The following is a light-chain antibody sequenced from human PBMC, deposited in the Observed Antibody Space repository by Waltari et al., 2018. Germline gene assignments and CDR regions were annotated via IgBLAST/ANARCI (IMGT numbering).Light chain of an antibody. Sequence: QSVLTQLPSASGTPGQRFAISCSGSSSNIGSNTVNWYQQLPGTAPKLLIYGNNQRPSGVPDRFSGSKSGTSASLAIGGLQSDDEADYYCAAWDDNLNGWVFGGGTMLAVL. CDR1: SSNIGSNT. J-gene: IGLJ3*02. CDR3: AAWDDNLNGWV. V-gene: IGLV1-44*01. CDR2: GNN.